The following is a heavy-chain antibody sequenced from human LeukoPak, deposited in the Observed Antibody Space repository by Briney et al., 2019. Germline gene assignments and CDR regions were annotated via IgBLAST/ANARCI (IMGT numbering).Heavy chain of an antibody. CDR2: TYYRSKWYD. D-gene: IGHD5-24*01. CDR1: GDSVSSNIGA. Sequence: SQTLSLTCAISGDSVSSNIGAWNWIRQSPSRGLEWLGRTYYRSKWYDDYAVSVKSRITINPDTSKNQFSLQLNFVTPEDTAVYYCARAGGDGYNWRGNYFDYWGQGTLVTVSS. CDR3: ARAGGDGYNWRGNYFDY. J-gene: IGHJ4*02. V-gene: IGHV6-1*01.